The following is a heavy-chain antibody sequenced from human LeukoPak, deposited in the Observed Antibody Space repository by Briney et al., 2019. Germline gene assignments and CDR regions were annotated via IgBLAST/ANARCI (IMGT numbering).Heavy chain of an antibody. CDR1: GYTFTGYY. CDR2: INPNSGGT. D-gene: IGHD6-19*01. V-gene: IGHV1-2*02. Sequence: ASVKVSCKASGYTFTGYYMHWVRQAPGQGLEWMGWINPNSGGTNYAQKFQGRVTMTRDTSISTAYMELSRLRSDDTAVYYCAREGTYSSGCGDYWGQGTLVTVSS. J-gene: IGHJ4*02. CDR3: AREGTYSSGCGDY.